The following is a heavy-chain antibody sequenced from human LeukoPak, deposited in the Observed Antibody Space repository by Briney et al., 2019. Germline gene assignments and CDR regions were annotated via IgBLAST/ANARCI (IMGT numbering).Heavy chain of an antibody. D-gene: IGHD5-18*01. CDR3: VKTAVDTARLDY. V-gene: IGHV3-64D*06. Sequence: GGSLRLSCSASGFTFSSYAMHWVRQAPGKGLEYVSAISSNGGSTYYADSVKGRFTISRDNSKNTLCLQMSSLRTEDTAVYYCVKTAVDTARLDYWGQGTLVTVSS. J-gene: IGHJ4*02. CDR2: ISSNGGST. CDR1: GFTFSSYA.